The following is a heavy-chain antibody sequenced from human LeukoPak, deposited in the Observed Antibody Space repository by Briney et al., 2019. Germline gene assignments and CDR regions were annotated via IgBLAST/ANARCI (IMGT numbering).Heavy chain of an antibody. CDR1: GGSISSSSYY. CDR3: AREVRGVGALFVYYYYMDV. V-gene: IGHV4-39*02. J-gene: IGHJ6*03. CDR2: IYYSGST. D-gene: IGHD1-26*01. Sequence: SETLSLTCTVSGGSISSSSYYWGWIRQPPGKGLEWIGSIYYSGSTYYNPSLKSRVTISVDTSKNQFSLKLSSVTAADTAVYYCAREVRGVGALFVYYYYMDVWGKGTTVTISS.